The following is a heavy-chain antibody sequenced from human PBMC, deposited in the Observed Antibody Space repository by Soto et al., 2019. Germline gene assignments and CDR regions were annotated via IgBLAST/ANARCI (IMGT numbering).Heavy chain of an antibody. CDR3: ARNENFAYCSSTSCYPSDAFDI. D-gene: IGHD2-2*01. CDR1: GGSVSSGSYY. CDR2: IYYSGST. Sequence: SETLSLTCTVSGGSVSSGSYYWSWIRQPPGKGQEWIGYIYYSGSTNYNPSLKSRVTISVDTSKNRFSLKLSSVTAADTAVYYCARNENFAYCSSTSCYPSDAFDIWGQGTMVTVSS. J-gene: IGHJ3*02. V-gene: IGHV4-61*01.